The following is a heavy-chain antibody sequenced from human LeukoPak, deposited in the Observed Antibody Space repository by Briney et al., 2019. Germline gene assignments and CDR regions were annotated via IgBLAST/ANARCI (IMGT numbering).Heavy chain of an antibody. D-gene: IGHD3-3*01. CDR3: ASISAERGYHDFWSAIDY. Sequence: SSVKVSCKASGGTFSSYAISWVRQAPGQGLEWMGGIIPIFGTANYAQKFQGRVTITADESTSTAYMELSSLRSEDTAVYYCASISAERGYHDFWSAIDYWGQGTLVTVSS. J-gene: IGHJ4*02. V-gene: IGHV1-69*01. CDR2: IIPIFGTA. CDR1: GGTFSSYA.